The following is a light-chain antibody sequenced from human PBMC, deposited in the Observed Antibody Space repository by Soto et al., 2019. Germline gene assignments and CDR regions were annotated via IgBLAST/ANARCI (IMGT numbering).Light chain of an antibody. CDR1: SSNIGNNY. CDR3: GTWDSSLSAVV. Sequence: QSVLTQPTSVPAAPGQKVTISCSGSSSNIGNNYVSWYQQLPGTAPKLLIYDNNKRPSGIPDRFSGSKSGTSATLGITGLQTGDEADYYCGTWDSSLSAVVFGGGTKLTVL. CDR2: DNN. J-gene: IGLJ2*01. V-gene: IGLV1-51*01.